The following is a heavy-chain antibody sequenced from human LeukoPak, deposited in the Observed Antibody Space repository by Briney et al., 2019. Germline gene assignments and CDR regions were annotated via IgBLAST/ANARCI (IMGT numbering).Heavy chain of an antibody. D-gene: IGHD5-12*01. CDR1: GYTFTGYY. V-gene: IGHV1-2*02. J-gene: IGHJ5*02. Sequence: ASVKVSCKASGYTFTGYYMHWVRQAPGQGLEWMGWINPNCGGTNYAQKFQGRVTMTRDTSISTAYMELSRLRSDDTAVYYCARDYSGYDFYWFDPWGQGTLVTVSS. CDR3: ARDYSGYDFYWFDP. CDR2: INPNCGGT.